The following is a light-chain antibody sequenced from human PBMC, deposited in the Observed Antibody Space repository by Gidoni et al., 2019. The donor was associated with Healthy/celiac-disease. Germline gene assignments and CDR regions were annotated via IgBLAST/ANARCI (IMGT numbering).Light chain of an antibody. V-gene: IGKV3-20*01. CDR3: QQYGSSRT. CDR1: QSVSSSY. Sequence: LSLSPGERATLSCRASQSVSSSYLAWYQQKPGQAPRLLIYGASSRATGIPDRCSGSGSGTDFTLTISRLEPEDFAVYYCQQYGSSRTFXQXTRLEIK. J-gene: IGKJ5*01. CDR2: GAS.